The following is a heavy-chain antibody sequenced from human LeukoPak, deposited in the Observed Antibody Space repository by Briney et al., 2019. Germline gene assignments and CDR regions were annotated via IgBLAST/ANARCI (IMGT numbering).Heavy chain of an antibody. Sequence: GESLKISCKGSGYSFTSYWIGWVRQMPGKGLEWMGIIYPGDSDTRYSPSFQGQVTISADKSISTAYLQWSSLKASDTAMYYCARHAPPYSNYRRYFDLWGRGTLATVSS. CDR2: IYPGDSDT. CDR1: GYSFTSYW. V-gene: IGHV5-51*01. D-gene: IGHD4-11*01. CDR3: ARHAPPYSNYRRYFDL. J-gene: IGHJ2*01.